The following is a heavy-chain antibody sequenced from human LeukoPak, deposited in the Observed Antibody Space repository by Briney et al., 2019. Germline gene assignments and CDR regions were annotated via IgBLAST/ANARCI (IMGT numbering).Heavy chain of an antibody. CDR1: GFTFSSYG. V-gene: IGHV3-33*01. J-gene: IGHJ5*02. Sequence: GGSLRLSCAASGFTFSSYGMHWVRQAPVKGLEWVAVIWYDGSNQYYADSVKGRFTISRDNSKNTLSLQMNSLRAEDTAVYYCARGGSSWLTDNWFEPWGQGTLVTVSS. D-gene: IGHD6-13*01. CDR3: ARGGSSWLTDNWFEP. CDR2: IWYDGSNQ.